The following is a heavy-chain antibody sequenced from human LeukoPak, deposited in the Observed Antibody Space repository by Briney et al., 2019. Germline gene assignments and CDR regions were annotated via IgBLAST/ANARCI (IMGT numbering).Heavy chain of an antibody. D-gene: IGHD3-3*01. J-gene: IGHJ4*02. CDR3: ARAHDYDFWSGYYLYFDY. CDR1: GFTFSSYW. V-gene: IGHV3-7*01. Sequence: PGGSLRLSCAASGFTFSSYWMSWVRQAPGKGLEWVANIKQDGSEKYYVDSVKGRFTISRDNAKNSLYLQMNSLRAEDTAVYYCARAHDYDFWSGYYLYFDYWGQGTLVTVSS. CDR2: IKQDGSEK.